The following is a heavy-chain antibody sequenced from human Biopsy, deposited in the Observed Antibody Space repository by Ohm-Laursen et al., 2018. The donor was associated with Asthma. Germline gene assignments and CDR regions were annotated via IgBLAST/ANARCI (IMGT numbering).Heavy chain of an antibody. CDR2: IYSGGTS. V-gene: IGHV3-53*01. J-gene: IGHJ4*02. CDR3: ARGDSSGWSHYYFDY. D-gene: IGHD6-19*01. CDR1: GASIRSVGYY. Sequence: VTLSLTCTVSGASIRSVGYYWSWVRQFPGKGLEWVSVIYSGGTSDTADSVRGRFTISRDFYKNTLYLQMDSLRAEDTAVYYCARGDSSGWSHYYFDYWGQGTLVTVSS.